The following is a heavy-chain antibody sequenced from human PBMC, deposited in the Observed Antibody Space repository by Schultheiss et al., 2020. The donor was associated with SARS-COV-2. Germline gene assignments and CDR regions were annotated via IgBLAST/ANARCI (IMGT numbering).Heavy chain of an antibody. CDR1: GFTFTNYA. D-gene: IGHD4-23*01. CDR2: ISYDGSNK. CDR3: ARDPMLTTVDYYYYGMDV. Sequence: GGSLRLSCSASGFTFTNYAFHWVRQAPGKGLEWVAVISYDGSNKYYADSVKGRFTISRDNSKNTLYLQMNSLRAEDTAVYYCARDPMLTTVDYYYYGMDVWGQGTTVTVSS. J-gene: IGHJ6*02. V-gene: IGHV3-30-3*01.